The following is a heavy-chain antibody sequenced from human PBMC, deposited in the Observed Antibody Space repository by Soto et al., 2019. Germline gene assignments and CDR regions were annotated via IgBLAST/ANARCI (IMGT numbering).Heavy chain of an antibody. V-gene: IGHV3-7*01. J-gene: IGHJ3*01. Sequence: EVQLVESGGGLVQPGGSLRLSSAASEFTIRNYWMSWVRQAPGKGLEWVANIKEDGSKEYYVDSVKGRFTISRDNAKNSLYLQMNSLRVEDTAIYYCARVDGPWGQGTMVTVSS. CDR1: EFTIRNYW. CDR3: ARVDGP. CDR2: IKEDGSKE.